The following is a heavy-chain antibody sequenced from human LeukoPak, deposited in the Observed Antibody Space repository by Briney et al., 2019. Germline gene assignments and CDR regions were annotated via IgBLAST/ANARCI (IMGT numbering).Heavy chain of an antibody. D-gene: IGHD3-22*01. V-gene: IGHV3-23*01. CDR1: GITLSNYG. Sequence: GGSLRLSCAVSGITLSNYGMSWVRQAPGRGLEWVAGISGSGGGTNYADSVKGRFTISRDNYRNTLYLQMNSLGAEDTAVYFCAKRGVVIRVILVGFHKEAYYFDSWGQGALVTVSS. CDR3: AKRGVVIRVILVGFHKEAYYFDS. CDR2: ISGSGGGT. J-gene: IGHJ4*02.